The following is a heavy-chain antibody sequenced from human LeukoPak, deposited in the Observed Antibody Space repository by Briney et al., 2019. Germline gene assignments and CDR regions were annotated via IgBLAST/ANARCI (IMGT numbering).Heavy chain of an antibody. J-gene: IGHJ6*02. D-gene: IGHD6-13*01. Sequence: SETLSLTCTVSGGSISSSSYYWSWIRQPPGKGLEWIGYIYYIGDTNYNPSLKSRVTISVDTSKNQFSLKLTSVTAADAAVYYCAKVTAAGTFASFYGMDVWGLGTTVTVSS. V-gene: IGHV4-61*05. CDR1: GGSISSSSYY. CDR2: IYYIGDT. CDR3: AKVTAAGTFASFYGMDV.